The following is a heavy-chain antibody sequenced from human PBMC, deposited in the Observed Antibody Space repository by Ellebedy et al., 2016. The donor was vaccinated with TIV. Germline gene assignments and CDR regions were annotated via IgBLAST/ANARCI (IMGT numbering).Heavy chain of an antibody. CDR1: GLIFSNYG. V-gene: IGHV3-33*01. D-gene: IGHD6-19*01. CDR3: ARGESSGYWANNWFDP. CDR2: IHYDGTKK. Sequence: PGGSLRLSCAASGLIFSNYGFHRVRQAPGKGLEWVAGIHYDGTKKYYADSVKGRFTISRDNSKNTLYLQMNSLRAEDTAVYYCARGESSGYWANNWFDPWGQGTLVTVSS. J-gene: IGHJ5*02.